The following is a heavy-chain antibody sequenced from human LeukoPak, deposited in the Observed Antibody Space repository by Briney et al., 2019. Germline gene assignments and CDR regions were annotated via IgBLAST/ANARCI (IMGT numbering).Heavy chain of an antibody. CDR1: GGSISSRTSY. Sequence: SETLSLSPAFPGGSISSRTSYSGWISQPPGKGMEWIGIMYYMGSTYYNPSHKSLVTISEDTSKNQFSLKLSSVTAADTAMYYCARQRAASGIRNVDYWGQGTLVTVSS. CDR3: ARQRAASGIRNVDY. J-gene: IGHJ4*02. CDR2: MYYMGST. V-gene: IGHV4-39*01. D-gene: IGHD6-13*01.